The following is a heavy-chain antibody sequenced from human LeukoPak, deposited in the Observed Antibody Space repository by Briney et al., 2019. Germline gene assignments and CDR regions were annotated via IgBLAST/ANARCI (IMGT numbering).Heavy chain of an antibody. D-gene: IGHD5-12*01. CDR3: ASSSGYDQNFDY. CDR1: GDSVSSNSAA. Sequence: SQTLSLTCAISGDSVSSNSAAWNWIRQSPSRGLEWLGRAYYRSKWYNDYAVSVKSRITINPDTSKNQFSLQLNSVTPEDTAVYYCASSSGYDQNFDYWGQGTLVTVSS. CDR2: AYYRSKWYN. V-gene: IGHV6-1*01. J-gene: IGHJ4*02.